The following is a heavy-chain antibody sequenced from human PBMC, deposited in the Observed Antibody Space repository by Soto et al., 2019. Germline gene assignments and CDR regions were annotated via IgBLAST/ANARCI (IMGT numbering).Heavy chain of an antibody. V-gene: IGHV2-26*01. D-gene: IGHD2-2*01. J-gene: IGHJ5*02. CDR1: GFSLSNTRLG. Sequence: QVTLKESGPVVVKPTETLTLACTDSGFSLSNTRLGVSWIRQPPGKALEWLAHIFSNDEKSYSTSLKNRLTISKDTSRSQVVLTMTNVDPVDSATYYCALIKDCSRTDCYLASFDPWGQGTLVTLSS. CDR3: ALIKDCSRTDCYLASFDP. CDR2: IFSNDEK.